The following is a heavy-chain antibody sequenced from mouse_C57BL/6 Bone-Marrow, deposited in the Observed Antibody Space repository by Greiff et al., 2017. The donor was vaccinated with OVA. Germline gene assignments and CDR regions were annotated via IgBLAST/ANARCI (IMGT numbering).Heavy chain of an antibody. J-gene: IGHJ3*01. Sequence: EVQLQQSGPELVKPGASVKMSCKASGYTFTDYNMHWVKQSHGKSLEWIGYINPNNGGTSYNQKFKGKATLTVNKSSSTAYMELRSLTSEDSAVYYCAREVTTVVPSFAYWGQGTLVTVSA. CDR2: INPNNGGT. V-gene: IGHV1-22*01. CDR1: GYTFTDYN. D-gene: IGHD1-1*01. CDR3: AREVTTVVPSFAY.